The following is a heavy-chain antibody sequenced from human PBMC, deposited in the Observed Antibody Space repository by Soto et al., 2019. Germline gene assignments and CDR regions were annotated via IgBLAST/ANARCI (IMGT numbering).Heavy chain of an antibody. CDR2: TSYDGSNK. Sequence: GGSLRLSCAASGLTFSTYAMHWVRQAPGKGLEWVAVTSYDGSNKYFADSVKGRFTISRDDSKNTLYLQMNSLRVDDTAVYYCARDFIVGAPDYFDYWGQGTLVTVSS. J-gene: IGHJ4*02. CDR1: GLTFSTYA. V-gene: IGHV3-30-3*01. CDR3: ARDFIVGAPDYFDY. D-gene: IGHD1-26*01.